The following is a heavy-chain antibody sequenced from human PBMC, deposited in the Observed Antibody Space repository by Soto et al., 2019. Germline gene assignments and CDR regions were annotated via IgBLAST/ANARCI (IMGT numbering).Heavy chain of an antibody. Sequence: SETLSLTCTVSGGSISSYYWSWIRQPAGKGLEWIGGIYTSGSTNYNPSLKSRVTMSGDTSKNHFSKNLSSVTAADTAVYYCARDHTTEYSSSDPYYYYYGMDVWGQGTTVTVSS. V-gene: IGHV4-4*07. J-gene: IGHJ6*02. CDR2: IYTSGST. CDR3: ARDHTTEYSSSDPYYYYYGMDV. CDR1: GGSISSYY. D-gene: IGHD6-6*01.